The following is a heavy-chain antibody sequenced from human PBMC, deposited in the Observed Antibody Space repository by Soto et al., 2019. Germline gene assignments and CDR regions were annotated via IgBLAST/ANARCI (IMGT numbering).Heavy chain of an antibody. CDR2: ISGSGGST. J-gene: IGHJ6*02. CDR1: GFPFSSYA. V-gene: IGHV3-23*01. D-gene: IGHD3-10*01. Sequence: GGSLRLSCAAAGFPFSSYAMSWVLQTPGKGLEWVSAISGSGGSTYYADSVKGRFTISRDNSKNTLYLQMNSLRAEDTAVYYCAKVSGSMDVWSQGTTVTVSS. CDR3: AKVSGSMDV.